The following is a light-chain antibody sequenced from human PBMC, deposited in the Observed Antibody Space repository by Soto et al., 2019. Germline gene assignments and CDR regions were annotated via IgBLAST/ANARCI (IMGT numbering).Light chain of an antibody. CDR3: QQSYSTPMYT. CDR2: AAS. J-gene: IGKJ2*01. V-gene: IGKV1-39*01. Sequence: DIQMTQSPSSLSASVGDRVTITCRASQSISRYLNWYQQKPGKAPKLLIYAASSLQSGVPSRFSGSGSGTDFTLTISSLQPEAFATYYCQQSYSTPMYTFGQGTKLEIK. CDR1: QSISRY.